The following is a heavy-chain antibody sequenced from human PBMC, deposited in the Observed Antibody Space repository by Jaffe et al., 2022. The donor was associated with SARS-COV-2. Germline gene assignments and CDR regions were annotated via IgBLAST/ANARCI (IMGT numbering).Heavy chain of an antibody. CDR3: AKDRCKQWLACYYYGMDV. Sequence: QVQLVESGGGVVQPGRSLRLSCAASGFTFSSYGMHWVRQAPGKGLEWVAVISYDGSNKYYADSVKGRFTISRDNSKNTLYLQMNSLRAEDTAVYYCAKDRCKQWLACYYYGMDVWGQGTTVTVSS. V-gene: IGHV3-30*18. D-gene: IGHD6-19*01. CDR1: GFTFSSYG. CDR2: ISYDGSNK. J-gene: IGHJ6*02.